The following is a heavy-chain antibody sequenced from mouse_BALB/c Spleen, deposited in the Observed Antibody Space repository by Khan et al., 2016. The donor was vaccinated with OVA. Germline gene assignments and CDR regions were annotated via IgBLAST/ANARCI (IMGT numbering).Heavy chain of an antibody. Sequence: EVQLVETGPGLVKPSQSLSLTCTVTGYSITSGYGWNWIRQFPGNKLEWMGYISYSGSTNYNPSLKSRISITRDTSKNQFFLQLNSVTTEDTATYYCARTARITYWGQGTTLTVSS. CDR2: ISYSGST. V-gene: IGHV3-2*02. CDR3: ARTARITY. CDR1: GYSITSGYG. D-gene: IGHD1-2*01. J-gene: IGHJ2*01.